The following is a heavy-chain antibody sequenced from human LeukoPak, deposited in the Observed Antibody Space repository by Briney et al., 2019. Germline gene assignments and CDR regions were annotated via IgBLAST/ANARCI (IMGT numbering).Heavy chain of an antibody. J-gene: IGHJ4*02. Sequence: GGSLRLSCAASGFTFSSYSMNWVRQAPGKGLEWVSSISSSSSYIYYADSVKGRFTISRDNAKNSLYLQMNSLRAEDTAVYYCASGTIAAARYYFDYWGQGTLVTVSS. CDR2: ISSSSSYI. D-gene: IGHD6-13*01. V-gene: IGHV3-21*01. CDR1: GFTFSSYS. CDR3: ASGTIAAARYYFDY.